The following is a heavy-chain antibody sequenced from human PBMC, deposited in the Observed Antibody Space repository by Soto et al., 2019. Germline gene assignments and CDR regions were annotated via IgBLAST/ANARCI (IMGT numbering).Heavy chain of an antibody. V-gene: IGHV1-24*01. J-gene: IGHJ4*02. CDR2: FDPEDGET. D-gene: IGHD4-17*01. Sequence: ASVKVSCKVSGYTLTELSMHWVRQAPGKGLEWMGGFDPEDGETIYAQKFQGRVTMTEDTSTDTAYMELSSLRSEDTAVYYCATDRGDYVSFDYWGQRTLVIVSS. CDR1: GYTLTELS. CDR3: ATDRGDYVSFDY.